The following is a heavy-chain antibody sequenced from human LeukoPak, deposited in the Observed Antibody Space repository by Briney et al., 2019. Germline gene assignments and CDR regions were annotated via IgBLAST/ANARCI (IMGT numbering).Heavy chain of an antibody. CDR3: ARYCSSTSCYTYFDY. Sequence: ASVKVSCKTSGYTLTDYYMHWVRQAPGQGLEWMGRINPTSGGAIYAQKFQGSVTMTRDTSITTAYMELSRLRSDDTAVYYCARYCSSTSCYTYFDYWGQGTLVTVSS. D-gene: IGHD2-2*02. V-gene: IGHV1-2*06. CDR1: GYTLTDYY. CDR2: INPTSGGA. J-gene: IGHJ4*02.